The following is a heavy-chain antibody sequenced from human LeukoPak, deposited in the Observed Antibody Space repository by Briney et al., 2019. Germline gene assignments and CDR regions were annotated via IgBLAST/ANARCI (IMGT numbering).Heavy chain of an antibody. CDR1: GFTFSSYS. CDR2: ISSSSSYI. CDR3: ARSAMGGNYYYYGMDV. J-gene: IGHJ6*02. Sequence: GGSLRLSCAASGFTFSSYSMNWVRQATGKGLEWVSSISSSSSYIYYADSVKGRFTISRDNAKNSLYLQMNSLRAEDTAVYYCARSAMGGNYYYYGMDVWGQGTTVTVSS. D-gene: IGHD6-25*01. V-gene: IGHV3-21*01.